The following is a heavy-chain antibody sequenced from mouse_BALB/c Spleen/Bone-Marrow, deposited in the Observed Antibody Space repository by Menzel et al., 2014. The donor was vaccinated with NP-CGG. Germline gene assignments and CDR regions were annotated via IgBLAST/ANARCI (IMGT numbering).Heavy chain of an antibody. CDR1: GFTFSSYG. V-gene: IGHV5-6-3*01. J-gene: IGHJ3*01. Sequence: EVMLVESGGGLVQPGGSLKLSCAASGFTFSSYGMSWVRQTPDKRLEFVATINTNGGDTYYPDSVKGRFTISRDNAKNTLYPQMSSLKSEDTAMYYCARGDDYVSWFAYWGQGTLVTVSA. CDR3: ARGDDYVSWFAY. CDR2: INTNGGDT. D-gene: IGHD2-4*01.